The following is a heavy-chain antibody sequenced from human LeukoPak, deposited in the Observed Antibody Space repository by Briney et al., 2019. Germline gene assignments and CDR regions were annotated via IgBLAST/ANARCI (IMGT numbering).Heavy chain of an antibody. Sequence: GGSLRLSCAASGFTFSSYGMHWVRQAPGKGLEWVAVIWYDGSNKYYADSVKGRFTISRDNSKNTLYLQMYSLRAEATAVYYCAKDQSSGWYALDYWGQGTLVTVSS. CDR2: IWYDGSNK. J-gene: IGHJ4*02. D-gene: IGHD6-19*01. CDR1: GFTFSSYG. V-gene: IGHV3-33*06. CDR3: AKDQSSGWYALDY.